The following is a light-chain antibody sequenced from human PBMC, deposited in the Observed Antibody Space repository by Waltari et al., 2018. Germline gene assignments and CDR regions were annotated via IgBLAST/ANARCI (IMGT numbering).Light chain of an antibody. V-gene: IGLV2-11*01. CDR1: SSDVGGYNF. CDR2: DVN. Sequence: QSALTQPRSVSGSPGQSVTISCTGTSSDVGGYNFVSWYQQYPGKAPKLVIYDVNKRPAGVPYRFSGSKSGNTASLIISGLQTEDEADYYCCSYAGYYTVFGGGTKVAVL. CDR3: CSYAGYYTV. J-gene: IGLJ3*02.